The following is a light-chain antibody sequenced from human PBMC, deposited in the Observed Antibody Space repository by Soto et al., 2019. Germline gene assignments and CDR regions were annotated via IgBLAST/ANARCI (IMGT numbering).Light chain of an antibody. J-gene: IGLJ2*01. V-gene: IGLV2-23*02. Sequence: QSALTQPASVSGSPGQSITISCTGTNSDIGNYNLVSWYQQYPGRAPKLMIYENSKRPSGVSNRFSGSRSGNTASLTISGLQAEDETDYYCCSYAGMTTFVVFGGGTKVTVL. CDR2: ENS. CDR1: NSDIGNYNL. CDR3: CSYAGMTTFVV.